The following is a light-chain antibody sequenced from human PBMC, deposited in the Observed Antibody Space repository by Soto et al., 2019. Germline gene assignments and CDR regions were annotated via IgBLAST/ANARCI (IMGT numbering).Light chain of an antibody. V-gene: IGKV1-5*01. CDR2: DAS. J-gene: IGKJ3*01. CDR1: QSISRS. CDR3: QQYSDFLIS. Sequence: DIQMTQSPSTLSASVGDRVTITCRASQSISRSLAWYQQKPGKAPSLLIYDASSLEGGVPSRFSGSGFGTEFTLTITNLQPAAFATYYCQQYSDFLISFGPGTTVDFK.